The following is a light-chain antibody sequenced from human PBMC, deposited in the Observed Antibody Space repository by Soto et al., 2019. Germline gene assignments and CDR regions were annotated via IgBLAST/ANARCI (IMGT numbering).Light chain of an antibody. CDR3: QKYNSAPPWT. J-gene: IGKJ1*01. CDR1: QSVSSN. Sequence: EIVMTQSPATLSVSPGERATLSCRASQSVSSNLAWYQQKPGQAPRLLIYGASTRATGSPARFSGSGSGTEFTLTISSLQPEDVATYYCQKYNSAPPWTFGQGTKVDIK. CDR2: GAS. V-gene: IGKV3-15*01.